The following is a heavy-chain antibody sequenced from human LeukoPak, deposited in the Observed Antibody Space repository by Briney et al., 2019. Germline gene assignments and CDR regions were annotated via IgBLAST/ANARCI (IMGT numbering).Heavy chain of an antibody. CDR1: GYTFTAYY. CDR2: INPNSGDT. CDR3: ARDLTFTSGRGVY. J-gene: IGHJ4*02. D-gene: IGHD6-25*01. Sequence: GSSVKVSCKASGYTFTAYYMHWVRQAPGQGLEWMGWINPNSGDTNYAQEFQGRVTMTRDTSINTAYMELSGLSSDDTAVYYCARDLTFTSGRGVYWGQGTLVTVSS. V-gene: IGHV1-2*02.